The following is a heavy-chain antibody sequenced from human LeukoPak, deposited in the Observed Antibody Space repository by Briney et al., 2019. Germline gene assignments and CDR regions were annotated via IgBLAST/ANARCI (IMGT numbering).Heavy chain of an antibody. Sequence: ASVKVSCKASGYTFTSYGISWVRQARGQGLEWMGWISSYNGNTNYAQKLQGRVTMSTDTSTSTAYMELRSLRSDDTAVYYCARDSSGYYVSRAPDYWGQGTLVTVSS. J-gene: IGHJ4*02. D-gene: IGHD3-22*01. CDR3: ARDSSGYYVSRAPDY. CDR2: ISSYNGNT. V-gene: IGHV1-18*01. CDR1: GYTFTSYG.